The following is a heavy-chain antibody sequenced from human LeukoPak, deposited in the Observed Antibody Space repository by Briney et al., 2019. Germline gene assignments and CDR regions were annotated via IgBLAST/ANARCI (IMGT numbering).Heavy chain of an antibody. V-gene: IGHV3-33*06. CDR3: AKIMVAYAGVDY. CDR1: GFTFSSYD. J-gene: IGHJ4*02. D-gene: IGHD3-10*01. CDR2: VWYDGNNK. Sequence: GRSLRLSCAASGFTFSSYDMPWVRQAPGKGLEWVAVVWYDGNNKYYADSVKGRFTISRDNSKNTLYLQMNSLRAEDTAVYYCAKIMVAYAGVDYWGQGTLVTVSS.